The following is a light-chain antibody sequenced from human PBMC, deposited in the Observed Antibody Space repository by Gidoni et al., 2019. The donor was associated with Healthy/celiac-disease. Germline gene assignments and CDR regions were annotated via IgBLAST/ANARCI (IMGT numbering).Light chain of an antibody. Sequence: IRITQSPSSLSASVGDRVTITCRASQSMSSYLDWYQQKPGKAPKLLIYAASSLQSGVPSRFSGSGSGTDFTLTISSLQPEDFATYYCQQSYSTPLTFGGGTKVEIK. CDR3: QQSYSTPLT. V-gene: IGKV1-39*01. CDR2: AAS. J-gene: IGKJ4*01. CDR1: QSMSSY.